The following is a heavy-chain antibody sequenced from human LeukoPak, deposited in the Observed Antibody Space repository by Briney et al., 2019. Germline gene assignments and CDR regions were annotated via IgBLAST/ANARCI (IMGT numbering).Heavy chain of an antibody. Sequence: ASVKVSCKASGYTFTSYGISWVRQAPGQGLEWMVWISAYNGNTNYAQKLQGRVTMTTDTSTSTAYMELRSLRSDDTAVYYCARDPTQYYYGSGSYPDYWGQGTLVTVSS. CDR3: ARDPTQYYYGSGSYPDY. D-gene: IGHD3-10*01. CDR1: GYTFTSYG. J-gene: IGHJ4*02. V-gene: IGHV1-18*04. CDR2: ISAYNGNT.